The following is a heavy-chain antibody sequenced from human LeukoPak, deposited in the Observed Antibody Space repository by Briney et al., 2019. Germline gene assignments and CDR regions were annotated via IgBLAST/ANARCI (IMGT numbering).Heavy chain of an antibody. Sequence: VASVKVSCKASGGTFSSYAISWLRQAPGQGVEWMGGIIPIFGTANYAKKLQGRVTITTDESTSTAYMELSSLRSEDTAVYYCARVVRDSSGYVPHYFDYWGQGTLVTVSS. CDR1: GGTFSSYA. CDR3: ARVVRDSSGYVPHYFDY. CDR2: IIPIFGTA. D-gene: IGHD3-22*01. J-gene: IGHJ4*02. V-gene: IGHV1-69*05.